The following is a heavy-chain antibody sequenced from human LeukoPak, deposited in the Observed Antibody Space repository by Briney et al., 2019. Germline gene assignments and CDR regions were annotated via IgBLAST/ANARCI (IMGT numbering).Heavy chain of an antibody. V-gene: IGHV3-48*01. Sequence: GSLRLSCAASGFTFSSYSMNWVRQAPGKGLEWISYIGISSGNTKYADSVKGRFTISGDKAKNSVYLQMNSLRVEDTAVYYCARDTKYAFDNWGQGTLVTVSS. CDR1: GFTFSSYS. CDR3: ARDTKYAFDN. J-gene: IGHJ4*02. D-gene: IGHD2-2*01. CDR2: IGISSGNT.